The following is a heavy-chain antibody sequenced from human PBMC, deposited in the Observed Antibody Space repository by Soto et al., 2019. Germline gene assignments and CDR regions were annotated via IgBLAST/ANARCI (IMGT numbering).Heavy chain of an antibody. CDR1: GGSFSNMN. CDR3: ARAGWEDDSSGYYDY. J-gene: IGHJ4*02. CDR2: IIPIFGIT. D-gene: IGHD3-22*01. Sequence: QVQLGRSGAGVKKPGSPVKVSGKVSGGSFSNMNINWVRQALGQGLEGMGGIIPIFGITNSAQRFQGRGPLTADESTSTAYMELSSLRSEDTAVYYCARAGWEDDSSGYYDYWGQGTLVTVSS. V-gene: IGHV1-69*01.